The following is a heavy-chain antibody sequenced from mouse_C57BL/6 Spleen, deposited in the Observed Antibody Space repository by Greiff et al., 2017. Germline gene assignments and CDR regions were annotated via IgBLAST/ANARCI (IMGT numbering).Heavy chain of an antibody. V-gene: IGHV1-81*01. J-gene: IGHJ1*03. CDR2: IYPRSGNT. CDR1: GYTFTSYG. Sequence: QVQLKQSGAELARPGASVKLSCKASGYTFTSYGISWVKQRTGQGLEWIGEIYPRSGNTYYNEKFKGKATLTADKSSSTAYMELRSLTSEDSPVYLCATLHYCSSYDWYFDVWGTGTTLTVSS. D-gene: IGHD1-1*01. CDR3: ATLHYCSSYDWYFDV.